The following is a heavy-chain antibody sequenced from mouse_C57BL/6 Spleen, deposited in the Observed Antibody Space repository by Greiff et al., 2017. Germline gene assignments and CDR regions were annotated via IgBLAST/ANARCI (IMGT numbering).Heavy chain of an antibody. CDR3: ARHNDGSMDY. J-gene: IGHJ4*01. V-gene: IGHV1-62-2*01. CDR2: FYPGSGSI. Sequence: QVQLKQSGAELVKPGASVKLSCKASGYTFTGYTMHWVKQRSGQGLEWIGWFYPGSGSIKYNEKFKDKAPLTADKSSSTAYMELSRVTSEDSAVXFCARHNDGSMDYWGQGTSVTVSS. D-gene: IGHD1-1*01. CDR1: GYTFTGYT.